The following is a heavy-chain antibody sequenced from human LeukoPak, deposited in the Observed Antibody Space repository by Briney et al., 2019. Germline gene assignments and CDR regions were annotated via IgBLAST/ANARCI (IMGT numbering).Heavy chain of an antibody. V-gene: IGHV1-46*01. Sequence: GASVKVSCKASGYTFTSYYMHWVRQAPGQGLEWMGIINPSSGSTSYAQKFQGRATMTRDTSTSTVYMEVGRLRSDDTAIYYCANLMGTAYYYVMDVWGQGTTVTVS. D-gene: IGHD1/OR15-1a*01. J-gene: IGHJ6*02. CDR1: GYTFTSYY. CDR3: ANLMGTAYYYVMDV. CDR2: INPSSGST.